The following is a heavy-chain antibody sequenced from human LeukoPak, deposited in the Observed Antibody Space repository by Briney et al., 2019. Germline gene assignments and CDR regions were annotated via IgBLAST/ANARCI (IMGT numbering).Heavy chain of an antibody. CDR3: ARGRIAVAGMRYWFDP. Sequence: GASVKVSCKASGGTFSSYAISWVRQAPGQGLEWMGGIIPIFGTANYAQKFQGRVTITADESTSTAYMELSSLRSEDTAVYYCARGRIAVAGMRYWFDPWGQGTLVTVSS. CDR2: IIPIFGTA. CDR1: GGTFSSYA. D-gene: IGHD6-19*01. V-gene: IGHV1-69*13. J-gene: IGHJ5*02.